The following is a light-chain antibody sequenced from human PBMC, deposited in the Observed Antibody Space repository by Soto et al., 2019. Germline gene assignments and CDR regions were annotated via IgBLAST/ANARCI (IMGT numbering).Light chain of an antibody. CDR1: SSDVGSY. V-gene: IGLV2-14*01. CDR3: SSHESSSTLYV. Sequence: QSALTQPASVSGSPGQSITISCTGTSSDVGSYVSWYQQHPDKAPKLMIYEVSNRPSGVSNRFSGSKSGNTASLTISGLQAEDEAAYYCSSHESSSTLYVFGTGTKVTVL. J-gene: IGLJ1*01. CDR2: EVS.